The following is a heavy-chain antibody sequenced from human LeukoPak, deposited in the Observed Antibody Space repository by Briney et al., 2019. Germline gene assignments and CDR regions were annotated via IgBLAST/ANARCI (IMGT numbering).Heavy chain of an antibody. D-gene: IGHD2-2*02. J-gene: IGHJ6*04. Sequence: SETLSHTCTVSGGSISSGDYYWSWIRQPPGKGLEWIGYIYYSGSTYYNPSLKSRVTISVDTSKNQFSLKLSSVTAADTAVYYCARDRIVVVPAAITLYYYYGMDVWGKGATVTVSS. V-gene: IGHV4-30-4*01. CDR2: IYYSGST. CDR3: ARDRIVVVPAAITLYYYYGMDV. CDR1: GGSISSGDYY.